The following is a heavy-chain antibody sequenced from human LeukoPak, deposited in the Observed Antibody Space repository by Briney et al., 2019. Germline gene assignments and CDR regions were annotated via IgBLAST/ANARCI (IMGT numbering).Heavy chain of an antibody. V-gene: IGHV3-23*01. CDR2: ISGSGDST. D-gene: IGHD2/OR15-2a*01. CDR1: GGSFNDYY. J-gene: IGHJ4*02. CDR3: AKGSMKVGIDY. Sequence: ETLSLTCAVYGGSFNDYYWTWIRQPPGKGLEWVSEISGSGDSTYYADSVKGRFTISRDNSKNTLYLQMNSLRAEDTALYYCAKGSMKVGIDYWGQGTLVTVSS.